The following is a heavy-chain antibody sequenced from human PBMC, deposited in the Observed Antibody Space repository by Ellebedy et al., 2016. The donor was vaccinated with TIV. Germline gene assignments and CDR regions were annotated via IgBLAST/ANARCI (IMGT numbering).Heavy chain of an antibody. CDR1: GFTFSSYS. J-gene: IGHJ6*03. CDR2: ISSSSSYI. V-gene: IGHV3-21*01. CDR3: ARVKRDFWSGTNYYMDV. Sequence: GESLKISCAASGFTFSSYSMNWVRQAPGKGLEWVSSISSSSSYIYYADSVKGRFTISRDNAKNSLYLQMNSLRAEDTAVYYCARVKRDFWSGTNYYMDVWGKGTTVTVSS. D-gene: IGHD3-3*01.